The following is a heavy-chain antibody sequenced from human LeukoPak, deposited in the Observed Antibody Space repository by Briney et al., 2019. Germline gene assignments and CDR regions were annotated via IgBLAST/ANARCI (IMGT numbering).Heavy chain of an antibody. CDR1: VFIFNNYA. CDR2: ISWNSGSI. Sequence: GGSLRLSCAGSVFIFNNYAMHWVRQPPGKGLEWVSGISWNSGSIDYADSVKGRFTISRDNAKNSLYLQMNSLRVEDTAFYYCAKDNRRHYTSGPNPDSLHWGQGALVTVSS. J-gene: IGHJ4*02. D-gene: IGHD6-19*01. CDR3: AKDNRRHYTSGPNPDSLH. V-gene: IGHV3-9*01.